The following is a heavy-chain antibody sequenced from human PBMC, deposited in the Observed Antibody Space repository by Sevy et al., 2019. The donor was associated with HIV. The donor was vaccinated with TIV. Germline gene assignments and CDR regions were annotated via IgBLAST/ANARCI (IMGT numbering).Heavy chain of an antibody. CDR1: GGSIRRGDYF. CDR3: ARLRGGYGNGWFYYYMDV. J-gene: IGHJ6*03. Sequence: SETLSLTCSVTGGSIRRGDYFWGWIRQSPGKGLEWIGSITDSGSTYYHPSLKSRVTMSVDTSKNQFSLKLGSVTAADTAVHYCARLRGGYGNGWFYYYMDVWGKGTTVTVSS. CDR2: ITDSGST. V-gene: IGHV4-39*01. D-gene: IGHD3-10*01.